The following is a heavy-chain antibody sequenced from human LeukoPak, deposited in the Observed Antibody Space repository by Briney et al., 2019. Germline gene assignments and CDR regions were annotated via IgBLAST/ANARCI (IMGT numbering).Heavy chain of an antibody. J-gene: IGHJ4*02. Sequence: SETLSLTCAVSGGSIYSTNWWSWVRQPPGKGLEWIAEVFHTGHINYNPPIKSRVNISIDKSKSKFSLNMSSMTAADTAVYYCARVRDGSRFDYWGQGTLVTVSS. D-gene: IGHD1-26*01. V-gene: IGHV4-4*02. CDR2: VFHTGHI. CDR1: GGSIYSTNW. CDR3: ARVRDGSRFDY.